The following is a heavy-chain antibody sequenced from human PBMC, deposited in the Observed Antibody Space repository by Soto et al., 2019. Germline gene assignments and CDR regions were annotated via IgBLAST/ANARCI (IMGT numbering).Heavy chain of an antibody. CDR2: ISHDGGKK. J-gene: IGHJ6*02. D-gene: IGHD5-18*01. CDR1: GFTFNNHG. V-gene: IGHV3-30*18. Sequence: QVQLVESGGGVVQPGRSLRLSCAASGFTFNNHGMHWVRQAPGKGLEWVAVISHDGGKKYYVDSVKGRFTLARDNSKNTLLLKMNSLITEDTAVYYCAKDLGRGYSYLAVWGQGTTFTVPS. CDR3: AKDLGRGYSYLAV.